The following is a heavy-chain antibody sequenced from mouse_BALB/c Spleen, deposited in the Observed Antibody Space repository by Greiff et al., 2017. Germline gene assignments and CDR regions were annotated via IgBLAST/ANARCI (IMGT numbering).Heavy chain of an antibody. CDR3: ARYYVYAMDY. J-gene: IGHJ4*01. Sequence: EVKLVESGGGLVQPGGSLRLSCATSGFTFTDYYMSWVRQPPGKALEWLGFIRNKANGYTTEYSASVKGRFTISRDNSQSILYLQMNTLRAEDSATYYCARYYVYAMDYWGQGTSVTVSS. CDR1: GFTFTDYY. V-gene: IGHV7-3*02. D-gene: IGHD1-1*02. CDR2: IRNKANGYTT.